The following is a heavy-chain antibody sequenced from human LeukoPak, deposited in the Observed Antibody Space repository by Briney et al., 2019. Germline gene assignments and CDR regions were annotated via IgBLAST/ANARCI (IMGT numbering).Heavy chain of an antibody. J-gene: IGHJ4*02. D-gene: IGHD1-26*01. CDR1: GFTLSNYA. V-gene: IGHV3-30-3*01. Sequence: PGGSLRLSCTTSGFTLSNYALHWVRQAQGKGLEWVAIISYDGSNKYYAESVKGRFTISRDKSKNTLYVQMSLLRPDDTAVYYCARDGGAYFDYWGQGTLVTVSS. CDR2: ISYDGSNK. CDR3: ARDGGAYFDY.